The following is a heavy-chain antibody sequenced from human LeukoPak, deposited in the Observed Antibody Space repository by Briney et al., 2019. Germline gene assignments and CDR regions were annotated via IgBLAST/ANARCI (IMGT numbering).Heavy chain of an antibody. J-gene: IGHJ3*02. D-gene: IGHD6-13*01. CDR1: GFTFDDYG. Sequence: GGSLRLSCAASGFTFDDYGMSWVRQAPGKGLEWVSGINWNGGSTGYADSVKGRFTISRDNAKNSLYLQMNSLRAEDTALYHCARARIAAAGDDAFDIWGQGTMVTVSS. CDR2: INWNGGST. V-gene: IGHV3-20*01. CDR3: ARARIAAAGDDAFDI.